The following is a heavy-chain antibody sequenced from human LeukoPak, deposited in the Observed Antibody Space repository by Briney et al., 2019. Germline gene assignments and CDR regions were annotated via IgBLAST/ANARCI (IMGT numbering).Heavy chain of an antibody. CDR1: GFIVSSNY. CDR2: LYADGGT. Sequence: PGGSLRLSCAASGFIVSSNYMNWVRQAPGKGLEWVSVLYADGGTAYADSVKGRFTVSRDNPKNTLYLQMNSLRVEDTAVYYCARDQVGCGGDCYGDAFDLWGQGTLVTVSS. J-gene: IGHJ3*01. V-gene: IGHV3-66*01. CDR3: ARDQVGCGGDCYGDAFDL. D-gene: IGHD2-21*02.